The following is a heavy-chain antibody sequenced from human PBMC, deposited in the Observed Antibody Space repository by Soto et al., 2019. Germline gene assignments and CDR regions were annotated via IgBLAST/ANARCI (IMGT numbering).Heavy chain of an antibody. Sequence: QVQLQQWGAGLLKPSETLSLTCAVYGGSFSGYYWSWIRQPPGKGLEWIGEINHSGSTNYNPSLKNRVTISVDTSKNQFSLKLSSVTAADTAVYYCARSGVMAYCSGGSCYSDAFDIWGQGPMVTVSS. CDR3: ARSGVMAYCSGGSCYSDAFDI. CDR2: INHSGST. J-gene: IGHJ3*02. V-gene: IGHV4-34*01. CDR1: GGSFSGYY. D-gene: IGHD2-15*01.